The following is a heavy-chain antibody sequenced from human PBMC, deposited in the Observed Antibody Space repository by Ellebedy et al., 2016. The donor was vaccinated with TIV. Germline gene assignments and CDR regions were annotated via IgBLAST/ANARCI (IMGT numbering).Heavy chain of an antibody. J-gene: IGHJ6*02. CDR1: GFIISSYG. Sequence: GGSLRLXCAASGFIISSYGMSWVRQAPGKGLEWVSTISGSGGSTYYADSVKGRFTISRDNSKNTLYLQMNSLRAEDTAVYYCAKARGSSVIDYNYFGMDVWGHGTTVTVSS. D-gene: IGHD2-21*01. CDR3: AKARGSSVIDYNYFGMDV. CDR2: ISGSGGST. V-gene: IGHV3-23*01.